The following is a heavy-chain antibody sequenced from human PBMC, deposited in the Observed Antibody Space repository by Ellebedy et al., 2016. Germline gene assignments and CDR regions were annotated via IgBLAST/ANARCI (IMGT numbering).Heavy chain of an antibody. CDR1: GYSFTSYW. CDR3: ATVGWFGDGDFDY. Sequence: GGSLRLXXKGSGYSFTSYWIGWVRQMPGKGLEWMGIIYPGDSDTRYSPSFQGQVTISADKSISTAYLQWSSLKASDTAMYYCATVGWFGDGDFDYWGQGTLVTVSS. CDR2: IYPGDSDT. V-gene: IGHV5-51*01. D-gene: IGHD3-10*01. J-gene: IGHJ4*02.